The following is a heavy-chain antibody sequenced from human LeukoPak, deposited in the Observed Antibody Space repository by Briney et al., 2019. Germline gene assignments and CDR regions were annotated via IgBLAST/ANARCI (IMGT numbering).Heavy chain of an antibody. CDR2: INGDGRNI. CDR3: ASQRIAARGGSYDM. V-gene: IGHV3-74*01. CDR1: GFTFSSYW. Sequence: GGSLRLSCVASGFTFSSYWMHWVRQDPRKGLVWVSRINGDGRNINYADSVRGRFTISRDNAKNTLYLQMSSLRAEDTALYYCASQRIAARGGSYDMWGQGTMVTVSS. J-gene: IGHJ3*02. D-gene: IGHD6-6*01.